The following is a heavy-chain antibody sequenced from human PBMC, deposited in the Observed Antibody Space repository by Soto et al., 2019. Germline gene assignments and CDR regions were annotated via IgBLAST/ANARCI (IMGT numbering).Heavy chain of an antibody. Sequence: PGGSLRLSCVASGLTFGSRAMSWVRHSPGGGLEWVSTITDTGGDAKYADSVRGRFAISRDNSKNKLYLQMSTLRAEDSAIYFCVRGSKDSYPGSRIFDFWGRGTLVTVSS. CDR1: GLTFGSRA. D-gene: IGHD3-10*01. CDR2: ITDTGGDA. J-gene: IGHJ4*02. CDR3: VRGSKDSYPGSRIFDF. V-gene: IGHV3-23*01.